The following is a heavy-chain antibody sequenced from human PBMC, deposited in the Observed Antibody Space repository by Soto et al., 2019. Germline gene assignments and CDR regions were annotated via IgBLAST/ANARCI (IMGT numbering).Heavy chain of an antibody. Sequence: SQTLSLTCAISGDSVTSNSAARNWIRESPSRGLEWLGRTYYRSRWYIDYAVSVKSRITINPDTSKNQFSLHLNSVTPEDTAVEVSADTSSLQCYYGYVWSNGTTVTVSS. CDR3: ADTSSLQCYYGYV. CDR1: GDSVTSNSAA. J-gene: IGHJ6*03. V-gene: IGHV6-1*01. D-gene: IGHD6-19*01. CDR2: TYYRSRWYI.